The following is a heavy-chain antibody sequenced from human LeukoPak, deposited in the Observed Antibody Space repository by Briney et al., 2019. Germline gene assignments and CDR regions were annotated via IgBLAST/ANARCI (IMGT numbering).Heavy chain of an antibody. CDR1: GGSFSGYY. J-gene: IGHJ4*02. V-gene: IGHV4-34*01. CDR3: ARGTLYSGWSYYFDY. D-gene: IGHD6-19*01. Sequence: TPSETLSLTCAVYGGSFSGYYWSWIRQPPGKGLEWIGEINHSGSTNYNPSLKSRVTISVDTSKNHFSLTLRSVTAAATAMYYCARGTLYSGWSYYFDYWGQGSQVTVSS. CDR2: INHSGST.